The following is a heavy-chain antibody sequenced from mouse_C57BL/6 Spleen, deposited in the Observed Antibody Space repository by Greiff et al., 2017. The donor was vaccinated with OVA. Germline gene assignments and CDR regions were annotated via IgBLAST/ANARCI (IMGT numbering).Heavy chain of an antibody. V-gene: IGHV1-82*01. CDR2: IYPGDGDT. CDR3: ARPTTGGFAY. D-gene: IGHD1-1*01. J-gene: IGHJ3*01. CDR1: GYAFSSSW. Sequence: QVQLKQSGPELVKPGASVKISCKASGYAFSSSWMNWVKQRPGKGLEWIGRIYPGDGDTNYNGKFKGKATLTADKSSSTAYMQLSSLTSEDSAVYFCARPTTGGFAYWGQGTLVTVSA.